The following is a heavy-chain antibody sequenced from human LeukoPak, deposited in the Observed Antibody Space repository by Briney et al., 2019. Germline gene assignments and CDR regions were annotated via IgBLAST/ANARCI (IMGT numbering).Heavy chain of an antibody. D-gene: IGHD4-17*01. CDR2: INPNSGGT. CDR1: GYTFTGYY. Sequence: RASVKVSCKASGYTFTGYYMHWVRQAPGQGLEWMGRINPNSGGTNYAQKFQGRVTTTRDTSISTAYMELSRLRSDDTAVYYCARDELTYGDLDYWGQGTLVTVSS. CDR3: ARDELTYGDLDY. J-gene: IGHJ4*02. V-gene: IGHV1-2*06.